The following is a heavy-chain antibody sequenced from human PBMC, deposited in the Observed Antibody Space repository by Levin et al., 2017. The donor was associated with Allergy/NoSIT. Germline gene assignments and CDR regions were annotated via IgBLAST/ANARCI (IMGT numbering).Heavy chain of an antibody. CDR3: ARDADCSGGSCPNWFDP. J-gene: IGHJ5*02. CDR2: IYYSGST. CDR1: GGSISSYY. D-gene: IGHD2-15*01. Sequence: SETLSLTCTVSGGSISSYYWSWIRQPPGKGLEWIGYIYYSGSTNYNPSLKSRVTISVDTSKSQFSLKLSSVTAADTAVYYCARDADCSGGSCPNWFDPWGQGTLVTVSS. V-gene: IGHV4-59*01.